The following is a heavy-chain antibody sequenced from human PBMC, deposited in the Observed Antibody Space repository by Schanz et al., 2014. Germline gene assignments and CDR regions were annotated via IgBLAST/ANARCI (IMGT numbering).Heavy chain of an antibody. D-gene: IGHD2-2*01. Sequence: QVQLQASGPGLVKPSETLSLTCTVSGGSMSGYHWIWIRQPPGRGLEWIGFVFYSGTTNYNPSLRGRVTMSIDTSKNYFSLNLTSLTPADTAVYYCVGKSLTSWKNSYYALDVWGQGTTVTVS. CDR2: VFYSGTT. V-gene: IGHV4-59*01. CDR3: VGKSLTSWKNSYYALDV. CDR1: GGSMSGYH. J-gene: IGHJ6*02.